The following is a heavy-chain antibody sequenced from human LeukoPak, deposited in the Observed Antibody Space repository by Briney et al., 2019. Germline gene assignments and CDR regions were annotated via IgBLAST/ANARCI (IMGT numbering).Heavy chain of an antibody. CDR2: IHNVGFT. CDR1: GDSISSRYW. J-gene: IGHJ5*02. CDR3: ASETDYSHPNWFDP. V-gene: IGHV4-4*02. D-gene: IGHD4-11*01. Sequence: PSETLSLTCTVSGDSISSRYWWSWVRQPPGKGLEWIGQIHNVGFTKYNPSLKSRVTIPVDKSKNHFSLKLNSVTAADTALYYCASETDYSHPNWFDPWGQGILVTVSS.